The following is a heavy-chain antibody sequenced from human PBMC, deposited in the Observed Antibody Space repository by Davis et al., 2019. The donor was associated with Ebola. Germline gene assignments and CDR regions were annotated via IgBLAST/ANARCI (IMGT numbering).Heavy chain of an antibody. CDR2: IIPIFGTA. CDR1: GGTFSSYA. Sequence: SVKVSCKASGGTFSSYAISWVRQAPGQGLEWMGGIIPIFGTANYAQKFQGRVTITADESTSTAYMELSSLRSEDTAVYYCATPYSNYLTPGYYYGMDVWGQGTTVTVSS. J-gene: IGHJ6*02. V-gene: IGHV1-69*13. D-gene: IGHD4-11*01. CDR3: ATPYSNYLTPGYYYGMDV.